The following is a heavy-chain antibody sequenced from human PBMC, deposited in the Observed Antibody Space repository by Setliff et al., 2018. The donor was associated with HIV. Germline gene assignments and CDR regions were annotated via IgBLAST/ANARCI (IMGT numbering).Heavy chain of an antibody. CDR2: VDPEDDET. Sequence: ASVKVSCKASGYTFTDYYMHWVQQAPGKGLEWVGRVDPEDDETLFAENFQGRVTITADTSTDTAYMELTSLRTEDTAVYYCTKPTTVATSYYFDSWGQGTQVTVSS. CDR3: TKPTTVATSYYFDS. J-gene: IGHJ4*02. D-gene: IGHD4-17*01. CDR1: GYTFTDYY. V-gene: IGHV1-69-2*01.